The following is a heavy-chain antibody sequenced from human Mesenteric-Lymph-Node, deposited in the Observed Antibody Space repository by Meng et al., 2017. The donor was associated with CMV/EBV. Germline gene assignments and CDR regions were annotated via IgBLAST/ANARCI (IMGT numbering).Heavy chain of an antibody. CDR2: INPYSSNT. CDR3: ARIANWGSEYFDY. J-gene: IGHJ4*02. D-gene: IGHD7-27*01. CDR1: GYTFPRYA. Sequence: KAFGYTFPRYAFCWVRQAPGQRLEWLGWINPYSSNTHYAHNLQGRVTMTTDTSTSTAYMELRSLRSDDTAVYYCARIANWGSEYFDYWGQGTLVTVSS. V-gene: IGHV1-18*01.